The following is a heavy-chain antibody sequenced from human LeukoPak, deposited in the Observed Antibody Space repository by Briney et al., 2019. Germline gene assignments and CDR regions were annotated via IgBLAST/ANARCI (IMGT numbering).Heavy chain of an antibody. CDR2: ISWNSGSI. V-gene: IGHV3-9*01. D-gene: IGHD4-17*01. Sequence: PGGSLRLSCAASGFTFDDYAMHWVRQAPGKGLEWVSDISWNSGSIGYADSVKGRFTISRDNAKKSLYLQMNSLRPEDTALYYCARDFYDYGDYVMDYWGQGTLVTVSS. CDR3: ARDFYDYGDYVMDY. J-gene: IGHJ4*02. CDR1: GFTFDDYA.